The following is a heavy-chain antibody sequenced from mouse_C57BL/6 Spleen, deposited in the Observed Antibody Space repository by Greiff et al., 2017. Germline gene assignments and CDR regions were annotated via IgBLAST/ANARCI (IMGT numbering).Heavy chain of an antibody. CDR1: GFNIKDYY. D-gene: IGHD2-4*01. V-gene: IGHV14-1*01. CDR2: IDPEDGDT. Sequence: QLQQSGAELVRPGASVKLSCTASGFNIKDYYMHWVKQRPEQGLEWIGRIDPEDGDTEYAPKFQGKATMTADTSSNTAYLQLSSLTSEDTAVYYCTTEYDYDRAWFAYWGQGTLVTVSA. CDR3: TTEYDYDRAWFAY. J-gene: IGHJ3*01.